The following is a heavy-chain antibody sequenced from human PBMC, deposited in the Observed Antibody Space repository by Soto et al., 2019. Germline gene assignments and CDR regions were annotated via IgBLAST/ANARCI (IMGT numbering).Heavy chain of an antibody. J-gene: IGHJ6*02. D-gene: IGHD1-1*01. CDR2: IWYDGSNK. CDR3: ARDGTFGLDPYYYGMDV. CDR1: GFTFSSYG. V-gene: IGHV3-33*01. Sequence: QVQLVESGGGVVQPGRSLRLSCAASGFTFSSYGMHWVRQAPGKGLEWVAVIWYDGSNKYYADSVKGRFTISRDNSKNPLYLQMNSLRAEDTAVYYCARDGTFGLDPYYYGMDVWGQGTTVTVSS.